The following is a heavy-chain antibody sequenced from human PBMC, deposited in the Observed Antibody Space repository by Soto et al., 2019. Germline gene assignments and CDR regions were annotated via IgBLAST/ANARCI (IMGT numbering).Heavy chain of an antibody. Sequence: EASVKVSCKASGGTFSSYTISWVRQAPGQGLEWMGRIIPILGIANYAQKFQGRVTITADKSTSTAYMELSSLRSEDTAVYYCAGDPDSHYNDSHASSYPWGQGTLVTVSS. D-gene: IGHD4-4*01. CDR2: IIPILGIA. V-gene: IGHV1-69*04. J-gene: IGHJ5*02. CDR1: GGTFSSYT. CDR3: AGDPDSHYNDSHASSYP.